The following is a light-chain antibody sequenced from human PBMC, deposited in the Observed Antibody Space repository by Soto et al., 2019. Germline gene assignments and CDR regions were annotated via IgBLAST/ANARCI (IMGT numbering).Light chain of an antibody. V-gene: IGKV3-15*01. CDR1: QSVRSK. CDR2: DAS. CDR3: QQYNYWPWT. Sequence: EIVMTQSPGTLSVSPGERVILSCRASQSVRSKLVWYQRKPGQSPRLLISDASTRATGMPGRFSGSGSGTEFTLTISSLQSEDFAIYYCQQYNYWPWTFGQGTKVEIK. J-gene: IGKJ1*01.